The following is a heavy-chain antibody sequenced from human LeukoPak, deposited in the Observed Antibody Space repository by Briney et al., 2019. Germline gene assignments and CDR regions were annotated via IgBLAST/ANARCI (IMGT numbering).Heavy chain of an antibody. CDR3: ARDTSWGPPEATPETDAFDI. Sequence: SETLSLTCTVSGGSIGSSSYYWGWIRQPPGKGLEWIGSIYYSGSTYYNPSLKSRVTISVDTSKNQFSLKLSSVTAADTAVYYCARDTSWGPPEATPETDAFDIWGQGTMVTVSS. D-gene: IGHD1-26*01. CDR1: GGSIGSSSYY. J-gene: IGHJ3*02. CDR2: IYYSGST. V-gene: IGHV4-39*07.